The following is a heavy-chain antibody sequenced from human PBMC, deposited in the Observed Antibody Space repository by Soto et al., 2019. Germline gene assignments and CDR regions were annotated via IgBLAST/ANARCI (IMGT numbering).Heavy chain of an antibody. D-gene: IGHD3-22*01. CDR2: IYYSGST. CDR1: GGSISSYY. CDR3: ARAQYYDSSGFDY. Sequence: SETLSLTCTVSGGSISSYYWSWIRQPPGKGLEWIGYIYYSGSTNYNPSLKSRVTISVDTSKNQFSLKLTSVTAAGTAVYYCARAQYYDSSGFDYWGQGTLVTVS. V-gene: IGHV4-59*01. J-gene: IGHJ4*02.